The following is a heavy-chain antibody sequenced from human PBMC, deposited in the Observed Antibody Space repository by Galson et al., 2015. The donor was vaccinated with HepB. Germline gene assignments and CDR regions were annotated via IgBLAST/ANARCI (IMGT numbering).Heavy chain of an antibody. J-gene: IGHJ4*02. Sequence: SLRLSCAASGFTFSSYSMNWVRQAPGKGLEWVSSISSSSSYIYYADSVKGRFTISRDNAKNSLYLQMNSLRAEDTAVYYCARDLNITMVRGVLGYWGQGTLVTVSS. D-gene: IGHD3-10*01. V-gene: IGHV3-21*01. CDR2: ISSSSSYI. CDR3: ARDLNITMVRGVLGY. CDR1: GFTFSSYS.